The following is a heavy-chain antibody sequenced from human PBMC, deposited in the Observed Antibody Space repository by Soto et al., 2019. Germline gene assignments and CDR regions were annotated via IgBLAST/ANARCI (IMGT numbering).Heavy chain of an antibody. D-gene: IGHD1-1*01. Sequence: QITLKESGPTLVKPTQTLTLTCTFSGFSLSTSGVGVGWIRQPPGKALEWLALIYWDDDKRYSPSLKSRLTITKDTSKNQVVLTMTNMDPVDTATYYCARRRKDVYNSWYFDLWGRGTLVTVSS. V-gene: IGHV2-5*02. J-gene: IGHJ2*01. CDR3: ARRRKDVYNSWYFDL. CDR2: IYWDDDK. CDR1: GFSLSTSGVG.